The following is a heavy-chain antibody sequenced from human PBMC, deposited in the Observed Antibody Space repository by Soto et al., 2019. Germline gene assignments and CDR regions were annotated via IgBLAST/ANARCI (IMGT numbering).Heavy chain of an antibody. D-gene: IGHD6-13*01. V-gene: IGHV3-23*01. CDR1: GFTFSSYA. J-gene: IGHJ4*02. CDR2: ISGSGGST. Sequence: EVQLLESGGGLVQPGGSLRLSCAASGFTFSSYAMSWVRQAPGKGLEWVSAISGSGGSTYYADSVKGRFTISRDNSKNTLYLQMNSLRAEDTAVYYFAPIPEVAAAGRPYWGQGTLVTVSS. CDR3: APIPEVAAAGRPY.